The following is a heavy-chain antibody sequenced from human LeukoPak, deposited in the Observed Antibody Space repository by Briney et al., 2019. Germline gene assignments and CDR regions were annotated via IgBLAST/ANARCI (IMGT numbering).Heavy chain of an antibody. CDR3: ARHRGSSSNFDY. CDR2: IYYSGST. Sequence: SETLSLTCTVSGGSISSSSYYWGWIRQPPGKGLEWIGSIYYSGSTYYNPSLKSRVTISVDTSKNQFSLKLSSVTAADTAVYYCARHRGSSSNFDYWGQGALITVSS. D-gene: IGHD6-6*01. CDR1: GGSISSSSYY. J-gene: IGHJ4*02. V-gene: IGHV4-39*01.